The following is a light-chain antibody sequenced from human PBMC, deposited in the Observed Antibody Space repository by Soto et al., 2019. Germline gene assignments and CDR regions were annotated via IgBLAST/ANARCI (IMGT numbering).Light chain of an antibody. V-gene: IGKV3-15*01. CDR2: GAS. CDR1: QSVSTT. J-gene: IGKJ1*01. Sequence: EIAITQSPATLSVSPVQRASLSCRASQSVSTTVAWYHQKPGQAPRLLVYGASTRATGIPARFSGSGAGTDFTPTITSLQSEDFGVYFCQQYKDWPTTFGQGTKVDIK. CDR3: QQYKDWPTT.